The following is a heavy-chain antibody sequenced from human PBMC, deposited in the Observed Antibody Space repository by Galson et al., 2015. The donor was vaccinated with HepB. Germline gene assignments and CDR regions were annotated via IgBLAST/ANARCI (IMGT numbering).Heavy chain of an antibody. CDR1: GYPFSSYG. CDR3: ARVCSSTSCYTGCDY. D-gene: IGHD2-2*02. V-gene: IGHV1-18*01. CDR2: ISAYTGNT. Sequence: SVKVSCKASGYPFSSYGITWVRQAPGQGLEWMGWISAYTGNTNYAQNLQGRVTMTTDTSTSTAYMELRSLRSDDTAIYYCARVCSSTSCYTGCDYWGQGTLVTVSS. J-gene: IGHJ4*02.